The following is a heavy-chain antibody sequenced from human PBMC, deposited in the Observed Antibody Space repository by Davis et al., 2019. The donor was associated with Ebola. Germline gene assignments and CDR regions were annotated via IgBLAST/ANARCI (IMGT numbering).Heavy chain of an antibody. CDR1: GFTFSSYS. D-gene: IGHD6-19*01. V-gene: IGHV3-48*02. CDR2: ISTGSSTI. CDR3: ARDIAVAVYYYGMDV. J-gene: IGHJ6*02. Sequence: GGSLRLSCAASGFTFSSYSMNWVRQAPGKGLEWVSYISTGSSTIYYADSVKGRFTISRDNAKNSLYLQMNSLRDEDTAVYYCARDIAVAVYYYGMDVWGQGTTVTVSS.